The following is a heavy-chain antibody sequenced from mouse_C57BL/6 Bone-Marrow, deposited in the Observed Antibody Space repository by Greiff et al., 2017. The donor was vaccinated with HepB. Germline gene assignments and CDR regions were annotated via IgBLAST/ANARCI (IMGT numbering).Heavy chain of an antibody. D-gene: IGHD2-2*01. CDR3: ARGHDGYDRDFDY. CDR2: ISDGGSYT. CDR1: GFTFSSYA. V-gene: IGHV5-4*03. Sequence: DVKLVESGGGLVKPGGSLKLSCAASGFTFSSYAMYWVRQTPEKRLEWVATISDGGSYTYYPDNVKGRFTISRDNAKNNLYLQMSQLKSEDTAMYYCARGHDGYDRDFDYWGQGTTLTVSS. J-gene: IGHJ2*01.